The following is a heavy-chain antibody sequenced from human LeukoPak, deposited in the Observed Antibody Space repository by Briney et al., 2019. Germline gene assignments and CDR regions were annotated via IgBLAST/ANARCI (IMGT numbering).Heavy chain of an antibody. V-gene: IGHV4-38-2*02. CDR1: GYSISSGYY. CDR2: IYHSGST. D-gene: IGHD2-2*01. CDR3: ARHQGYCYYSCMDV. Sequence: PSETLSLTCTVSGYSISSGYYWGWIRQPPGKGLEWIGSIYHSGSTYYNPSLKSRVTISVDTSKNQFSLKLSSVTAADTAMYYCARHQGYCYYSCMDVWGKGTTVTISS. J-gene: IGHJ6*03.